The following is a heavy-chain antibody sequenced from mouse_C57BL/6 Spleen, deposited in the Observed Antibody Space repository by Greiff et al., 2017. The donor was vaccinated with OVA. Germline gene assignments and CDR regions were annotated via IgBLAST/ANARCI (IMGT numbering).Heavy chain of an antibody. V-gene: IGHV1-69*01. J-gene: IGHJ2*01. Sequence: QVQLQQPGAELVMPGASVKLSCKASGYTFTSYWLHWVKQRPGQGLEWIGEIDPSDSYTNYNQKFQGKSTLTVDKSSSTAYMQLSSLTSEDSAVYYCARRGLVPYFDYWGQGTTLTVSS. D-gene: IGHD2-10*02. CDR2: IDPSDSYT. CDR1: GYTFTSYW. CDR3: ARRGLVPYFDY.